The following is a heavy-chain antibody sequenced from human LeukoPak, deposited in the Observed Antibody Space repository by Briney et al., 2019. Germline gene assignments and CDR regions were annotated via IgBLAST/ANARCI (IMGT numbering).Heavy chain of an antibody. J-gene: IGHJ4*02. D-gene: IGHD3-10*01. CDR1: GFTVSSSY. Sequence: QPGGSLRLSCAASGFTVSSSYMSWVRQAPGKGLEWVSGISGSGGNTYYPDSVRGRFTISRDNSKNTLSLQMNSLRAEDTAVYYCAKEHYGSGMTTFDYWGQGTLVTASS. CDR2: ISGSGGNT. CDR3: AKEHYGSGMTTFDY. V-gene: IGHV3-23*01.